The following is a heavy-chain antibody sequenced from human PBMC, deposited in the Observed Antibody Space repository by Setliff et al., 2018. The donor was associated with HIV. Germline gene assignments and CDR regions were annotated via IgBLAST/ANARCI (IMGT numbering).Heavy chain of an antibody. CDR2: TFDNGNT. Sequence: SETLSLTCSISGGSISFYYWNWLRQTPGKGLEWIAYTFDNGNTHYNPSLESRVTLSLDTSRNLFSLRLASVTAADTAVYFCARDVARFDYDRKFDHWGQGALVT. CDR1: GGSISFYY. J-gene: IGHJ4*02. V-gene: IGHV4-59*01. CDR3: ARDVARFDYDRKFDH. D-gene: IGHD3-22*01.